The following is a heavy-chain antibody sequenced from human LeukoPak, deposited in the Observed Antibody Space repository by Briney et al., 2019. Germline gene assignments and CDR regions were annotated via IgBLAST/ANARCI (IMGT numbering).Heavy chain of an antibody. D-gene: IGHD3-3*01. J-gene: IGHJ6*02. CDR2: INYSGSS. Sequence: PSETLSLTCTVSGGSISTYYWNWIRQPPGKGLEWIGYINYSGSSNYNPSLKSRVTISVDTSKNQFSLKLSSVTAADTAVYYCVRLFWSGGHYYYGLDVWGQGTTVTVSS. CDR3: VRLFWSGGHYYYGLDV. CDR1: GGSISTYY. V-gene: IGHV4-59*01.